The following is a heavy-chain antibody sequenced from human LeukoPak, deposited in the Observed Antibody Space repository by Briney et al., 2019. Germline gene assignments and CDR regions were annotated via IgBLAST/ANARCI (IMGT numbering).Heavy chain of an antibody. Sequence: PSETLSLTCAVDIDSFSNYHWNWSRQTPAKGMEWIGEVNASGGTSISPSLRSRVILSVDTSKNQFSLKLISVTVADTAIYYCARGQGATVPQVGKNWFDPWGQGTRVTVSS. J-gene: IGHJ5*02. CDR1: IDSFSNYH. CDR2: VNASGGT. D-gene: IGHD1-26*01. CDR3: ARGQGATVPQVGKNWFDP. V-gene: IGHV4-34*01.